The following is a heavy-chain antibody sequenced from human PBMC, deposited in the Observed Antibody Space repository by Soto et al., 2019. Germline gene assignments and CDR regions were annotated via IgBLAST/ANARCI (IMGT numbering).Heavy chain of an antibody. J-gene: IGHJ4*02. CDR2: ISYDGSNK. V-gene: IGHV3-30-3*01. Sequence: QVQLVESGGGVVQPGRSLRLSCAASGFTFSSYAMHWVRQAPGKGLEWVAVISYDGSNKYYEDSVKGRFTISRDNSKNTLNLQMNSLRAEDTAVYYCARSGQDYVWGSYRYPAYYFAYWGQGTLVTVSS. CDR3: ARSGQDYVWGSYRYPAYYFAY. CDR1: GFTFSSYA. D-gene: IGHD3-16*02.